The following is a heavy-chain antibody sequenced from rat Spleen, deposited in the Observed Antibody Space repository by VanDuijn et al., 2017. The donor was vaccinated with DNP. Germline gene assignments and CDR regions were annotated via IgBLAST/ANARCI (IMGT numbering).Heavy chain of an antibody. J-gene: IGHJ1*01. Sequence: EVQLVESGGGLVQPGRSLKLSCETSGFTFSDYYMAWVRQAPTKGLEWVAYISYDGGSPYYRDSVKGRFTISRDNVKSTLYLQMNSLRSEDMATYYCARGSSSIYWYFDFWGPGTMVTVSS. V-gene: IGHV5-22*01. CDR2: ISYDGGSP. CDR1: GFTFSDYY. D-gene: IGHD1-2*01. CDR3: ARGSSSIYWYFDF.